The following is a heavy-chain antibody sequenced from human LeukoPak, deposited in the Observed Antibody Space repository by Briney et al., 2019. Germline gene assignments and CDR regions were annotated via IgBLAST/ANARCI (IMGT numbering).Heavy chain of an antibody. CDR1: GFTFSGSA. J-gene: IGHJ5*02. D-gene: IGHD2-2*01. CDR2: IRSKANSYAT. V-gene: IGHV3-73*01. CDR3: TLGGYCSSTSCLGSNWFDP. Sequence: PGGSLRLSCAASGFTFSGSAMHWVRQASGKGLEWVGRIRSKANSYATAYAASVKGRFTISRDDSKNTAYLQMNSLKTEDTAVYYCTLGGYCSSTSCLGSNWFDPWGQGTLVTVSS.